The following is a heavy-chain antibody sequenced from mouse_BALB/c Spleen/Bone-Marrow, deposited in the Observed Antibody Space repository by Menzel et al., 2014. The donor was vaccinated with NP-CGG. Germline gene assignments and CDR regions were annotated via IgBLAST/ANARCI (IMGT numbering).Heavy chain of an antibody. V-gene: IGHV5-17*02. J-gene: IGHJ2*01. CDR2: ISSGSSTI. CDR3: ARSGSSSGYFDY. CDR1: GFTFSSFG. Sequence: EVNVVGSGGGLVQPGGSRKLSCAASGFTFSSFGMHWVRQAPEKGLEWVAYISSGSSTIYYADTVMGRFTISRDNPKNTLFLQMTSLRFEDTAMYYCARSGSSSGYFDYWGQGTTLTVSS. D-gene: IGHD1-1*01.